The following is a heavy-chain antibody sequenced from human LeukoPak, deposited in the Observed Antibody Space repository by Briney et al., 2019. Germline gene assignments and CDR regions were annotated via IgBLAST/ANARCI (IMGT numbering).Heavy chain of an antibody. Sequence: SQTLSLTCTVSGGSVSSGTYYWSWIRQPPGEGLEWIGWENYYNVSLKSRVTISTDMSKNQFSLKLSSVTAADTAVYYCARQTFGALYFDSWGQGTLVTVSS. J-gene: IGHJ4*02. D-gene: IGHD3-10*01. CDR3: ARQTFGALYFDS. V-gene: IGHV4-30-2*03. CDR1: GGSVSSGTYY. CDR2: WEN.